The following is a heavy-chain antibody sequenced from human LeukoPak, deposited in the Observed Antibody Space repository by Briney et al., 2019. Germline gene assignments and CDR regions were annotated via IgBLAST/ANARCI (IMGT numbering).Heavy chain of an antibody. Sequence: SETLSLTCTVSGDSISSTNYYWGWIRQPPGKGLEWIGSIYYSGSTYYNPSLESRVTISVDTSKNQFSLKLSSVTAADTAVYYCALFEVVVGSTQDFWGQGTLVTVSS. V-gene: IGHV4-39*01. CDR3: ALFEVVVGSTQDF. D-gene: IGHD2-15*01. CDR2: IYYSGST. J-gene: IGHJ4*02. CDR1: GDSISSTNYY.